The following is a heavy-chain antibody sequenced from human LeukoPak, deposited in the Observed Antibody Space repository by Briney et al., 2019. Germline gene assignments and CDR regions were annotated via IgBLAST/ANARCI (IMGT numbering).Heavy chain of an antibody. Sequence: SQTLSLTCAVSGGSISSGSYYWSWIRQPPGKGLEWIGYIYYSGSTNYNPSLKSRVTISVDTSKNQFSLQLSSVTAADTAVYYGARARGGILGVVSVFDYWGQGTLVTVSS. V-gene: IGHV4-61*01. J-gene: IGHJ4*02. CDR2: IYYSGST. CDR1: GGSISSGSYY. CDR3: ARARGGILGVVSVFDY. D-gene: IGHD3-3*01.